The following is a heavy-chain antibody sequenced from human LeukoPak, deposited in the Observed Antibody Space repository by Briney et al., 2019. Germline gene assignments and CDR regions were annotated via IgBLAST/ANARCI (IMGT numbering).Heavy chain of an antibody. D-gene: IGHD6-13*01. CDR2: IYYSGGT. V-gene: IGHV4-59*01. J-gene: IGHJ6*03. CDR3: ARRAAAVGTYYMDV. Sequence: PSETLSLTCTVSGGSISSYYWSWIRQLPGKGLEWIGYIYYSGGTNYNPSLKSRVTIAVDTSKNQFSLKLSSVTAADTAVYYCARRAAAVGTYYMDVWGKGTTVTASS. CDR1: GGSISSYY.